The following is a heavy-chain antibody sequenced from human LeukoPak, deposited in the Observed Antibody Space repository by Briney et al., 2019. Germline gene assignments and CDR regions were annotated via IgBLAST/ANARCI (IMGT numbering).Heavy chain of an antibody. CDR2: ISSSGSTI. Sequence: GGCLRLSCAASGFTFSSYEMNWVRQAPGKGLEWVSYISSSGSTIYYADSVKGRFTISRDNAKNSLYLQMNSLRAEDTAVYYCARVPSGWNPYFDYWGQGTLVTVSS. D-gene: IGHD6-19*01. J-gene: IGHJ4*02. CDR1: GFTFSSYE. V-gene: IGHV3-48*03. CDR3: ARVPSGWNPYFDY.